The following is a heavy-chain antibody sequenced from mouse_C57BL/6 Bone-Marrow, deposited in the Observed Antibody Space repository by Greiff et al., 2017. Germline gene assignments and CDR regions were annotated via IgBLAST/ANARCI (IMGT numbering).Heavy chain of an antibody. CDR1: GFNIKDDY. J-gene: IGHJ4*01. D-gene: IGHD5-1*01. Sequence: VQLQQPGAELVRPGASVKLSCTASGFNIKDDYMHWVKQRPEQGLEWIGWIDPENGDTEYASKFQGKATITADTSSNTAYLQLSSLTSEDTAVYYCTTVPIGHAMDYWGQGTSVTVSS. CDR3: TTVPIGHAMDY. CDR2: IDPENGDT. V-gene: IGHV14-4*01.